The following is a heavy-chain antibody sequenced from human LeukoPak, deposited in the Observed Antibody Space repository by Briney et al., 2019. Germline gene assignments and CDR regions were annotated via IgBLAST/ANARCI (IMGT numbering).Heavy chain of an antibody. CDR1: GFTFGDFA. Sequence: GFLRLSCTASGFTFGDFAMSWVRQAPGKGLEWVGFIRNKAYGGTTEYAASVKGRFTISRDDSKSIAYLQMNSLKTEDTAVYYCTRGKTGDAFYFYGMDVWGQGTTVTVSS. V-gene: IGHV3-49*04. D-gene: IGHD7-27*01. J-gene: IGHJ6*02. CDR3: TRGKTGDAFYFYGMDV. CDR2: IRNKAYGGTT.